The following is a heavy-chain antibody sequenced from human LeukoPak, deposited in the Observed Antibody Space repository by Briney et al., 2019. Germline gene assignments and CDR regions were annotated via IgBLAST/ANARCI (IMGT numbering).Heavy chain of an antibody. CDR2: ISSGSRYI. Sequence: GGSLRLSCAASGFTFSGYYMSWIRQAPGKGLEWVSYISSGSRYIDYADSVEGRFTISRDNAKNSVYLQMTSLRAEDTAVYYCTRDQSGSGFNSDYWGQGTLVTVSS. CDR1: GFTFSGYY. CDR3: TRDQSGSGFNSDY. J-gene: IGHJ4*02. D-gene: IGHD5-24*01. V-gene: IGHV3-11*05.